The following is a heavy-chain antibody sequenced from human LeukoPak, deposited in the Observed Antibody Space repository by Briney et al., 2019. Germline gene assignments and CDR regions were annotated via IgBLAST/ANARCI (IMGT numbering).Heavy chain of an antibody. J-gene: IGHJ3*02. CDR3: ARSLTWIQLWHAFDI. V-gene: IGHV1-69*05. D-gene: IGHD5-18*01. CDR1: GGTFSSYA. Sequence: SVKVSCKASGGTFSSYAISWARQAPGQGLEWMGRIIPIFGTANYAQKFQGRVTITTDESTSTAYMELSSLRSEDTAVYYCARSLTWIQLWHAFDIWGQGTMVTVSS. CDR2: IIPIFGTA.